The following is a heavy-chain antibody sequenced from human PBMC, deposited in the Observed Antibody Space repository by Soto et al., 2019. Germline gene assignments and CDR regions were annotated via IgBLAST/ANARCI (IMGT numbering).Heavy chain of an antibody. V-gene: IGHV4-39*07. Sequence: KSSETLSLTCTVSGGSISSSTYYWDWIRQPPGKGLEWIGEINHSGSTNYNPSLKSRVTISVDTSKNQFSLKLSSVTAADTAVYYCARGRRESSSWYWGYWFDPWGQGTLVTVSS. CDR3: ARGRRESSSWYWGYWFDP. D-gene: IGHD6-13*01. CDR2: INHSGST. J-gene: IGHJ5*02. CDR1: GGSISSSTYY.